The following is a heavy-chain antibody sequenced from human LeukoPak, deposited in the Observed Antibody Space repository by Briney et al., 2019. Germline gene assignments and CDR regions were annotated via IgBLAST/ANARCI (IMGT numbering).Heavy chain of an antibody. V-gene: IGHV1-69-2*01. J-gene: IGHJ4*02. CDR2: VDPEDGET. Sequence: AASVKVSCKVSGYTFTDYYMHWVQQAPGKGLEWMGLVDPEDGETIYAEKFQGRVTITADTSTDTAYMELSSLRSEDTAVYYCATRGYSGYDVVYWGQGTLVTVSS. CDR3: ATRGYSGYDVVY. CDR1: GYTFTDYY. D-gene: IGHD5-12*01.